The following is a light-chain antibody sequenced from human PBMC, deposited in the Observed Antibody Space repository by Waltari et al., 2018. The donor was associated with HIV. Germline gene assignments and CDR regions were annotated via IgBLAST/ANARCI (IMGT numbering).Light chain of an antibody. V-gene: IGLV2-14*01. CDR1: SSDVGGYDY. CDR3: SSYRTGALYV. Sequence: QSALTQPASVSGSPGQSITISCTGTSSDVGGYDYVSWYQQFPGKAPKVIIYEATMRPSGVSNRFSASKSGNTASLTISGLQTEDEADYYCSSYRTGALYVFGTGTKVTVL. CDR2: EAT. J-gene: IGLJ1*01.